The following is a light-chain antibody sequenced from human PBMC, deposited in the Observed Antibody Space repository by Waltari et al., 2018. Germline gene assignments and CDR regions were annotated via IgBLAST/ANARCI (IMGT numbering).Light chain of an antibody. J-gene: IGLJ3*02. CDR1: VLEEHF. CDR3: LSGDDDNWV. CDR2: EDN. V-gene: IGLV3-22*01. Sequence: SYELTQLPSLSVSPGQTARTTCSGAVLEEHFVAWYQQKPGQAPKLLIYEDNYRFPGTPERVSGATSGNTATLIISRVLSEDEADYYCLSGDDDNWVFGGGTKLTVL.